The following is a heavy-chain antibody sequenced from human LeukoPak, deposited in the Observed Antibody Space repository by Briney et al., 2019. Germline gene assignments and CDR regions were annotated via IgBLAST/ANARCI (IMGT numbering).Heavy chain of an antibody. CDR2: IRNDGST. CDR3: ARGGAFDI. J-gene: IGHJ3*02. V-gene: IGHV3-53*01. Sequence: PGGSLRLSCAASGFTFTTNYMSWVRQAPGRGLEWVSVIRNDGSTHYSDSVKGRFTTSRDNSKNTVYLQMNSLRTEDTAMYYCARGGAFDIWGQGTMVTVSS. CDR1: GFTFTTNY. D-gene: IGHD3-10*01.